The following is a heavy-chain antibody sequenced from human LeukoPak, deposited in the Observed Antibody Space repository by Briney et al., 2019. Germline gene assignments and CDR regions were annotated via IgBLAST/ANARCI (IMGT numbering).Heavy chain of an antibody. V-gene: IGHV3-30*18. Sequence: GGSLRLSCAASGFTFSNYDMHWVRQAPGKGLEWVAVILYDGSNKYSADSVKGRFSISRDNPRNTLYLQMNSLRTEDTAVYYCAKGEAEMATTYYSGMDVWGQGTTVTVSS. CDR2: ILYDGSNK. CDR1: GFTFSNYD. CDR3: AKGEAEMATTYYSGMDV. D-gene: IGHD5-24*01. J-gene: IGHJ6*02.